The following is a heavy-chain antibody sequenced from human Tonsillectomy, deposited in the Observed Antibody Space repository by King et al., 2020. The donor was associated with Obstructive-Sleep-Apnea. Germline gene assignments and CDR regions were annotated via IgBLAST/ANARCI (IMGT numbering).Heavy chain of an antibody. V-gene: IGHV3-30-3*01. J-gene: IGHJ6*02. CDR3: ARGSLLLWFGELWKNYYGMDV. CDR1: GFTFSSYA. CDR2: ISYDGSNK. Sequence: VQLVESGGGVVQPGRSLRLSCAASGFTFSSYAMHWVRQAPGKGLEWVAVISYDGSNKYYADSVKGRFTISRDNSKNTLYLQMNSLRAEDTAVYYCARGSLLLWFGELWKNYYGMDVWGQGTTVTVSS. D-gene: IGHD3-10*01.